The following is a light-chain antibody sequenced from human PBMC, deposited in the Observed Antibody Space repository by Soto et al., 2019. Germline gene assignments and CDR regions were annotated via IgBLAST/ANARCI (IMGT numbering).Light chain of an antibody. J-gene: IGKJ4*01. Sequence: EMVLTQSPATLSLSPGERATLSCRASQSVGNNLAWYQQKPGQAPGLLIYEASTRATGIPARFSGSGSGTDFTLTISSLEPEDFAVYYCQQHAHWPLTFGGGTKVEIK. V-gene: IGKV3-11*01. CDR1: QSVGNN. CDR3: QQHAHWPLT. CDR2: EAS.